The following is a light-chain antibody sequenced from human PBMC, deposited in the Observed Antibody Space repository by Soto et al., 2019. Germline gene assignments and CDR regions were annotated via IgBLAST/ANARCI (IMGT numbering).Light chain of an antibody. J-gene: IGLJ1*01. V-gene: IGLV2-8*01. CDR2: EVT. CDR1: SGDVGRYNY. Sequence: QSVLTQPPSASGSPGQSVTFSCTGTSGDVGRYNYVSWYQQHPGKAPKLLIYEVTKRPSGVPDRFSASKSGNTASLTVSGLQAEDEADYYCSSYAGSNNYVFGTGTKVTVL. CDR3: SSYAGSNNYV.